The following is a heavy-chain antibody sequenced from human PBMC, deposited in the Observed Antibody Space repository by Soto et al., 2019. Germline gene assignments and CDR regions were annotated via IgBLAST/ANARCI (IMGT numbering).Heavy chain of an antibody. J-gene: IGHJ4*02. V-gene: IGHV4-34*01. Sequence: TLSLTCAVYGGSFSGYYWSWIRQPPGKGLEWIGEINHSGSTNYNPSLKSRVTISVDTSKNQFSLKLSSVTAADTAVYYCARDLNPPNYYDSSGRSFDYWGQGTLVTVSS. CDR2: INHSGST. D-gene: IGHD3-22*01. CDR1: GGSFSGYY. CDR3: ARDLNPPNYYDSSGRSFDY.